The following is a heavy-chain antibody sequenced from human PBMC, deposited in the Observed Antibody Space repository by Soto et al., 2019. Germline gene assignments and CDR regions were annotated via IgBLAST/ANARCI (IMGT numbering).Heavy chain of an antibody. CDR1: GGSISSGGYY. Sequence: SETLSLTCTVSGGSISSGGYYWSWIRQPPGKGLEWIGYIYYSGSTNHNPSLKSRVTISVDTSKNQFSLKLSSVTAADTAVYYCARVRYCSGGSCYFSLDYWGQGTLVTVSS. CDR2: IYYSGST. D-gene: IGHD2-15*01. CDR3: ARVRYCSGGSCYFSLDY. V-gene: IGHV4-61*08. J-gene: IGHJ4*02.